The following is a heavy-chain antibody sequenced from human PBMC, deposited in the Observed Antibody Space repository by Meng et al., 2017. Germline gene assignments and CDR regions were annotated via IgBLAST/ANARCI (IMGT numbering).Heavy chain of an antibody. Sequence: KVSCKGSGHSFTSYWIGWVRQMPGKGLEWMGIIYPGDSDTRYSPSFQGQVTISADKSISTAYLQWSSLKASDTAMYYCASSGGNKRRGVIGAFDIWGQGTMVTVSS. D-gene: IGHD3-16*02. CDR2: IYPGDSDT. CDR3: ASSGGNKRRGVIGAFDI. J-gene: IGHJ3*02. CDR1: GHSFTSYW. V-gene: IGHV5-51*01.